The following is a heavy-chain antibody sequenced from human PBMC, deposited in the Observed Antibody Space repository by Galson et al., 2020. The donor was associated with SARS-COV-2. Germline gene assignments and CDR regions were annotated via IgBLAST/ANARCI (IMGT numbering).Heavy chain of an antibody. CDR1: GYSFSSYW. J-gene: IGHJ3*02. CDR2: IFPDDSDT. D-gene: IGHD2-2*03. Sequence: GESLKISCKASGYSFSSYWIGWVRQKTGKGLEWMGVIFPDDSDTRYSPSFQGQVTISSDKSISTAYLQWSSLKASDTAMYYCARPRDGYSNGAFDIWGQGTMVIVSS. V-gene: IGHV5-51*01. CDR3: ARPRDGYSNGAFDI.